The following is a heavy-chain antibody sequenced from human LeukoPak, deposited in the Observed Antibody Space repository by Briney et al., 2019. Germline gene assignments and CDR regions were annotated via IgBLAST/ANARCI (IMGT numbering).Heavy chain of an antibody. V-gene: IGHV5-51*01. CDR2: IYPGDSDA. CDR1: GYSFTNYW. CDR3: ARRAQIAVAGIYNYFDY. D-gene: IGHD6-19*01. Sequence: GESLKISCKGSGYSFTNYWIGWVRQMPGKGLKWMGIIYPGDSDARYSPSFQGQVTISADKSISTAYLQWSSLKASDTAMYYCARRAQIAVAGIYNYFDYWGQGTLVTVSS. J-gene: IGHJ4*02.